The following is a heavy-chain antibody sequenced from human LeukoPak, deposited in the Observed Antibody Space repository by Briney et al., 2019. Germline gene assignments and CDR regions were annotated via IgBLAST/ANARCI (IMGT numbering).Heavy chain of an antibody. CDR2: INSDGTIT. Sequence: GGSLRLSCAASGFTFSTSWMFWVRQPPGKGLVWVSRINSDGTITGYADSVKGRFTISRDNAKNTLYLQMNSLRAEDTAVYYCRRSPRDILNYWGQGTLVTVSS. J-gene: IGHJ4*02. CDR3: RRSPRDILNY. V-gene: IGHV3-74*01. CDR1: GFTFSTSW. D-gene: IGHD3-9*01.